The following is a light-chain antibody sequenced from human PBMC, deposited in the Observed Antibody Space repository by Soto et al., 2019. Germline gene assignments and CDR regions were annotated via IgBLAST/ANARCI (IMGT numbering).Light chain of an antibody. J-gene: IGLJ3*02. CDR3: TSYVGNDVWV. CDR2: DVT. CDR1: SSNVGACKY. Sequence: QSALTQPPSASGSPGQSVTISCTGTSSNVGACKYVSWYQQHPGKAPKLMFYDVTKRPSGVPDRFSGSKSGNTASLTVAGLPAEDEAYYYCTSYVGNDVWVFGGGTKLTVL. V-gene: IGLV2-8*01.